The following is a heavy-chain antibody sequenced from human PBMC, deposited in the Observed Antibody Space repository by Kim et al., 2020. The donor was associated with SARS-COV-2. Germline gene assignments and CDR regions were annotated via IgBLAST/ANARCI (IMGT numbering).Heavy chain of an antibody. V-gene: IGHV3-11*04. D-gene: IGHD2-21*01. J-gene: IGHJ3*02. Sequence: GGSLRLSCTASGFTFSDYYMTWIRQAPGKGPEWVSYISGGGTIISYTDSVEGRFIISRDNAKNSLYLQMNSLRAEDTAMYYCARDGRLFTGFFVGGFDMWGHGTMVTVSS. CDR2: ISGGGTII. CDR1: GFTFSDYY. CDR3: ARDGRLFTGFFVGGFDM.